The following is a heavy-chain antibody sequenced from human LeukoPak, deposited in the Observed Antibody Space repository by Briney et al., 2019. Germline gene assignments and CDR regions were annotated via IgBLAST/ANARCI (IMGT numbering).Heavy chain of an antibody. J-gene: IGHJ4*02. D-gene: IGHD1-26*01. Sequence: GGSLRLSCEASGFTFSSYWIHWVRQAPGKGLVWVSRINSDGSSTSYADSVKGRFTISRDNAKNTLYLQMDSLRAEDTAVYFCARTEYSGSYFDNWGQGTLVTVSS. CDR2: INSDGSST. CDR1: GFTFSSYW. CDR3: ARTEYSGSYFDN. V-gene: IGHV3-74*01.